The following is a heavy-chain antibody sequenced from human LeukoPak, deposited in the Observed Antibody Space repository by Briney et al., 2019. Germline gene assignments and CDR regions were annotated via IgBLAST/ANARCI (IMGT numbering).Heavy chain of an antibody. CDR1: GGSFSGYY. V-gene: IGHV4-34*01. J-gene: IGHJ4*02. Sequence: SETLSLTCAVYGGSFSGYYWSWIRQPPGKGLEWMGEINHSGSTNYNPSLKSRVTISVDTSKNQFSLKLSSVTAADTAVYYCARGYGGNSPYYFDYWGQGTLVTVSS. D-gene: IGHD4-23*01. CDR3: ARGYGGNSPYYFDY. CDR2: INHSGST.